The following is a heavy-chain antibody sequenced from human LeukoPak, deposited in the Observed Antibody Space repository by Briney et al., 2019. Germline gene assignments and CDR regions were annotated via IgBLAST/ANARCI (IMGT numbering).Heavy chain of an antibody. CDR1: GGSISSYY. V-gene: IGHV4-59*08. Sequence: SETLSLTCTVSGGSISSYYWSWIRQPPGKGLEWIGYIYYSGSTNYNPSLKSRVTISVDTSKNQFSLKLSSVTAAGTAVYYCARLLRLEFPYYYYGMDVWGQGTTVTVSS. D-gene: IGHD5-12*01. CDR2: IYYSGST. CDR3: ARLLRLEFPYYYYGMDV. J-gene: IGHJ6*02.